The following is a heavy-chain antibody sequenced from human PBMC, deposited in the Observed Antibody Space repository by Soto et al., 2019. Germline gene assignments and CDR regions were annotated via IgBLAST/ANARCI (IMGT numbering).Heavy chain of an antibody. CDR1: GISLSTSGLG. CDR2: IYWDDGM. J-gene: IGHJ4*02. V-gene: IGHV2-5*02. CDR3: KQKTAYEISTGYYPFDY. Sequence: PGPMLVNPTQTLTLTCTFSGISLSTSGLGVAWIRQPPGKALEWIALIYWDDGMGYRPSLKTRLNITKDTSKNQVVLTLTNVDPVDTAIFFFKQKTAYEISTGYYPFDYWGQGSLVTVSS. D-gene: IGHD3-9*01.